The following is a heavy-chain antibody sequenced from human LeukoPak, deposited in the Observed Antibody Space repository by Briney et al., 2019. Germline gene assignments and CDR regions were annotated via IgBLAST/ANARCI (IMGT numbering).Heavy chain of an antibody. Sequence: GGSLRLSCAASGFTFISYWMSWVRQAPGKGLEWVANIKQDGSEKYYVDPVKGRFTISRDNAKKTLYLQMNSLRAEDTALYYCARWYGDYPNDYWGQGTLVTVSS. V-gene: IGHV3-7*03. D-gene: IGHD4-17*01. CDR2: IKQDGSEK. CDR3: ARWYGDYPNDY. CDR1: GFTFISYW. J-gene: IGHJ4*02.